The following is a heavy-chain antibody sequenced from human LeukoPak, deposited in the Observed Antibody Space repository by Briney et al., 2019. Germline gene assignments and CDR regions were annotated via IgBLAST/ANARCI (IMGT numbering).Heavy chain of an antibody. Sequence: GGSLRLSCAASGFTLSSYWMSWVRQAPGKGLEWVANIKQDGSEKYYVDSVKGRFTISRDNAKNSLYLQMNSLRAEDTAVYYCAREGQQLAFDYWGQGTLVTVSS. D-gene: IGHD6-13*01. CDR2: IKQDGSEK. CDR3: AREGQQLAFDY. V-gene: IGHV3-7*01. J-gene: IGHJ4*02. CDR1: GFTLSSYW.